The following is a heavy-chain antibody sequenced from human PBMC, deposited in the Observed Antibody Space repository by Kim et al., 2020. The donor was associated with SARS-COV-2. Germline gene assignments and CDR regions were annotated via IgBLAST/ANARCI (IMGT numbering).Heavy chain of an antibody. CDR1: GGSISSSNW. Sequence: SETLSLTCAVSGGSISSSNWWSWVRQPPGKGLEWIGEIYHSGSTNYNPSLKSRVTISVDKSKNQFSLKLSSVTAADTAVYYCARVYGGNWNAFDIWGQGTMVTVSS. D-gene: IGHD2-15*01. CDR2: IYHSGST. J-gene: IGHJ3*02. V-gene: IGHV4-4*02. CDR3: ARVYGGNWNAFDI.